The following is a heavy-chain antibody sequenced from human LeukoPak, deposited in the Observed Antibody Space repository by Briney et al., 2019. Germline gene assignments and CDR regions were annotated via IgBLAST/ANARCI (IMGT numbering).Heavy chain of an antibody. D-gene: IGHD2-8*01. CDR2: IIASSRSV. CDR1: GFNLRSYS. V-gene: IGHV3-21*01. Sequence: GGSLRFSCAASGFNLRSYSMTWVRQAPGKGLEWVASIIASSRSVFYTDSVKGRFTISRDNANNSLFLDLKSLKVEDTAVYYCGRIDQRILKTGVAPCLDYWGQGTLVTVSS. CDR3: GRIDQRILKTGVAPCLDY. J-gene: IGHJ4*02.